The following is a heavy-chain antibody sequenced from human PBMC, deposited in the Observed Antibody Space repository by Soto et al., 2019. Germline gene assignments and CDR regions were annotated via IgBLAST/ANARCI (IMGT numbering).Heavy chain of an antibody. CDR3: ARDLEGSGSHWVGYSYYAMDV. CDR1: GFTISDYD. CDR2: ISSEGTNT. D-gene: IGHD3-10*01. V-gene: IGHV3-11*01. Sequence: PGGSLRLSCAASGFTISDYDMTWIRQAPGKGLEWVSYISSEGTNTYYADSVRDRFTISLDNAKNSVYLQMNSLRADDSGVYYCARDLEGSGSHWVGYSYYAMDVWGQGTRVTV. J-gene: IGHJ6*02.